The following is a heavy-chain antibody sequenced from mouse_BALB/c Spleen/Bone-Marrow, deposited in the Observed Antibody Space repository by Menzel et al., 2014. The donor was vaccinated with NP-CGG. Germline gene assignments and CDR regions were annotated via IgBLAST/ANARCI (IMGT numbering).Heavy chain of an antibody. V-gene: IGHV5-6*01. CDR1: GFTFSSYG. Sequence: EVQLVESGGDLVKPRGSLKLSCVASGFTFSSYGMSWVRQTPDKRLEWVATISSGGSSTYYPASVKGRFTISRDNAKSTLYLQMSSLNSEDTAMYYCTRRPLQANSYFDCWGQGTTLTVSS. CDR2: ISSGGSST. J-gene: IGHJ2*01. D-gene: IGHD3-2*02. CDR3: TRRPLQANSYFDC.